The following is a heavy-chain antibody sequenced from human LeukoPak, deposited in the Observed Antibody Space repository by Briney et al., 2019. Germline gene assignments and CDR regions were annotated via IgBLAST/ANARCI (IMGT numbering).Heavy chain of an antibody. J-gene: IGHJ3*02. D-gene: IGHD3-22*01. Sequence: SETLSLTCTVSGGSISSFYWSWIRQPPGKGLEWIGYIYYTGSTNYNSSLKSRVTISVDTSKNQFSLKLSSVTAADTAVYYCARRDPYYYDSSGYYSDAFDIWGQGTMVTVSS. CDR3: ARRDPYYYDSSGYYSDAFDI. V-gene: IGHV4-59*12. CDR2: IYYTGST. CDR1: GGSISSFY.